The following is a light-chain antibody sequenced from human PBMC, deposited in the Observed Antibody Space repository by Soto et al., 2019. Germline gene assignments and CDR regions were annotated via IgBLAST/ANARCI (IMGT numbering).Light chain of an antibody. Sequence: QSVVTQESSVTVSPGGTVTLTCGSSTGAVTNGHFPYWFQQKPGQAPRTLIYDTNNKHSWTPVRFSGSLLGGKAALTLSGAQPEDEAEYFRLLSCSGIWVFGGGTKLTVL. CDR3: LLSCSGIWV. CDR2: DTN. CDR1: TGAVTNGHF. V-gene: IGLV7-46*01. J-gene: IGLJ3*02.